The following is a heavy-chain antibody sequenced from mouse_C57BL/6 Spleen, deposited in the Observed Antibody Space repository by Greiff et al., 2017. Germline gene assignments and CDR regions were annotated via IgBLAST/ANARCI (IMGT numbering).Heavy chain of an antibody. J-gene: IGHJ2*01. D-gene: IGHD3-3*01. CDR3: AKGGDPYYFDY. Sequence: QVQLQQPGAELVMPGASVKLSCKASGYTFTSYWMHWVKQRPGQGLEWIGELDPSDSYTNYNQKFKGKSTLTVDKSSSTAYMQLISLTAVDSAVYYCAKGGDPYYFDYWGQGTTLTVSS. CDR1: GYTFTSYW. CDR2: LDPSDSYT. V-gene: IGHV1-69*01.